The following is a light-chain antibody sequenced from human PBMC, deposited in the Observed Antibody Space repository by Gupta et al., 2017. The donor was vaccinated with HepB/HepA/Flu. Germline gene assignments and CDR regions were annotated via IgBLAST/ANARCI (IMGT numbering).Light chain of an antibody. CDR1: QSLVFSDGNTF. J-gene: IGKJ4*01. Sequence: DVVLTQSPLSLPVTLGQPASISCRSSQSLVFSDGNTFLHWFQQVPGQSPRRLLYQVSKRDSGVPERFSGSGSGTDFTLRISRVEAEDVAIYYCVQGTHWPTFGGGTKVEIK. CDR2: QVS. V-gene: IGKV2-30*01. CDR3: VQGTHWPT.